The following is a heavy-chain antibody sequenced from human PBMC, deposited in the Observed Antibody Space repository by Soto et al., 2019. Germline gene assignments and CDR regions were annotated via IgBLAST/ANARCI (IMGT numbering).Heavy chain of an antibody. CDR2: INPIDAST. Sequence: QAHLEQSGTEVKNPGVSVKVSCKASGYAFTNYYMHWVRQTPGQGLEWVGVINPIDASTRYTQKFQDRVTLTTDTSTSTVYLELSSLKSDDTAVYYCARKGYTYRKSGLDVWGQGTTVIVSS. J-gene: IGHJ6*02. CDR1: GYAFTNYY. D-gene: IGHD5-18*01. CDR3: ARKGYTYRKSGLDV. V-gene: IGHV1-46*01.